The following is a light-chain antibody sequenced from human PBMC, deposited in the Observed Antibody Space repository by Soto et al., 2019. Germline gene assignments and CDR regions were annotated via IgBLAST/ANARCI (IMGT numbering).Light chain of an antibody. CDR1: SSDIGDYDY. Sequence: QSVLTQPASVSGSPGQSITISCTGSSSDIGDYDYVSWYQQHPGKAPKLMIYDVRNRPSGVSNRFSGSKSGNTASLTISGLQTEDEADYYCSSYTSTSNVIFGGGTKLTVL. CDR2: DVR. J-gene: IGLJ2*01. V-gene: IGLV2-14*01. CDR3: SSYTSTSNVI.